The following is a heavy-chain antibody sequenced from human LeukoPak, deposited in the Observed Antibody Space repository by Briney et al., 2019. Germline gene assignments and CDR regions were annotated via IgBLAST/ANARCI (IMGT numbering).Heavy chain of an antibody. J-gene: IGHJ3*02. Sequence: GVSLKISCKGSGYSFTSYWIGWVRQMPGKGLEWMGVIYSGDSDTRYSPFFQGQVTISADKSISTAYLQWSSLKASDTAMYYCARQKDYGDYERYAFDIWGQGTMVTVSS. CDR1: GYSFTSYW. CDR2: IYSGDSDT. CDR3: ARQKDYGDYERYAFDI. D-gene: IGHD4-17*01. V-gene: IGHV5-51*01.